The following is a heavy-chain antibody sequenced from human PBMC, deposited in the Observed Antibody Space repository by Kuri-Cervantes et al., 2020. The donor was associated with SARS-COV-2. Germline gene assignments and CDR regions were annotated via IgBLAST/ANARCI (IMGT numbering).Heavy chain of an antibody. CDR3: ARISGRWLRGRDYYYGMDV. Sequence: SETLSLTCTVPGGSISSYYWSWIRQPPGKGLEWIGYIYYSGSTNYNPSLKSRVTISVDTSKNQFSLKLSSVTAADTAVYYCARISGRWLRGRDYYYGMDVWGQGTTVTVSS. D-gene: IGHD5-12*01. J-gene: IGHJ6*02. CDR1: GGSISSYY. V-gene: IGHV4-59*12. CDR2: IYYSGST.